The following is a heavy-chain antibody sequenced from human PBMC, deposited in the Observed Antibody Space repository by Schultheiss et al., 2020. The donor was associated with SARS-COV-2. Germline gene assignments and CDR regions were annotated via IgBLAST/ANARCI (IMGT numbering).Heavy chain of an antibody. CDR2: IYYSGST. CDR3: ARDFVLRDSRDIVVVPAPYRTPPSNWFDP. CDR1: GGSISSSSYY. Sequence: SQTLSLTCTVSGGSISSSSYYWTWIRQPPGKGLEWIGYIYYSGSTYYNPSLKSRVTISVDTSKNQFSLKLSSVTAADTAVYYCARDFVLRDSRDIVVVPAPYRTPPSNWFDPWGQGTLVTVSS. J-gene: IGHJ5*02. D-gene: IGHD2-2*01. V-gene: IGHV4-39*07.